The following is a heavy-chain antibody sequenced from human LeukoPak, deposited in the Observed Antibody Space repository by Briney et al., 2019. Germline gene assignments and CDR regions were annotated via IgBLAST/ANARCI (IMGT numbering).Heavy chain of an antibody. J-gene: IGHJ3*01. CDR2: TYYRSKWYN. D-gene: IGHD5-24*01. Sequence: SQTLSLTCAISGDSASGNSTAYNWIRQSPSRGLEWLGRTYYRSKWYNDYAVSVKSRITINPDTSKNQLSLQLNSVTPDDTAVYYCARGGQGDGYSADEAFDFWGQGTMVTVSS. CDR1: GDSASGNSTA. CDR3: ARGGQGDGYSADEAFDF. V-gene: IGHV6-1*01.